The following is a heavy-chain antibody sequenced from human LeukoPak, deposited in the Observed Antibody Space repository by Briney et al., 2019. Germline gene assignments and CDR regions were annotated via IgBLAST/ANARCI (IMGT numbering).Heavy chain of an antibody. CDR3: ARVMSALTGYFFDP. J-gene: IGHJ5*02. CDR2: IYTSGGT. D-gene: IGHD3-9*01. CDR1: GGSISSYY. V-gene: IGHV4-4*07. Sequence: SETLSLTCTVSGGSISSYYWSWIRQPAGKGLEWIGRIYTSGGTNYNPSLKSRVTMSVDTSKNQFSLKLSSVTAADTAVYYCARVMSALTGYFFDPWGQGTLVTVSS.